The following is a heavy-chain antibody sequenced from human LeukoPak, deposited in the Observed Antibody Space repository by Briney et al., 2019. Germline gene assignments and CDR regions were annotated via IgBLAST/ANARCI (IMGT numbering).Heavy chain of an antibody. Sequence: GGSLRLSCAASGFTFSSYSMTWVRQAPGKGLEWVSSISSRSSYIYYADSVKGRVTISRDNAKHSLYLQMNSLRAEDTAVYYCARGTSGYSSGWAPIYYYYYYMDVWGKGTTVTVSS. V-gene: IGHV3-21*01. CDR1: GFTFSSYS. CDR3: ARGTSGYSSGWAPIYYYYYYMDV. CDR2: ISSRSSYI. J-gene: IGHJ6*03. D-gene: IGHD6-19*01.